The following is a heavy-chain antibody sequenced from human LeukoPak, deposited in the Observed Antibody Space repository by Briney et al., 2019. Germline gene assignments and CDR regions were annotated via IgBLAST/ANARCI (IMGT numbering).Heavy chain of an antibody. Sequence: GGSLRLSCAASGFTFDDYAMHWVRQAPGKGLEWVSGISWNSGSIGYADSVKGRFTISRDNAKNSLYLQMNSLRAEDTALYYCAKGSLLAVAGPTDYWGQGTLVTVSS. V-gene: IGHV3-9*01. D-gene: IGHD6-19*01. J-gene: IGHJ4*02. CDR2: ISWNSGSI. CDR3: AKGSLLAVAGPTDY. CDR1: GFTFDDYA.